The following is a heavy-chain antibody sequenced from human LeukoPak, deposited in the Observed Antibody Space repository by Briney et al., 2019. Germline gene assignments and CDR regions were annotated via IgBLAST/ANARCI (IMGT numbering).Heavy chain of an antibody. Sequence: GGSLRLSCAASGFTFSAYGMSWVRQAPGKGLEWVSGISGTGDTTYYADSVKGRFTISRDNSKYTLYLQMNSLRADDTAVYYCARDMALWGQGTLVTVSS. V-gene: IGHV3-23*01. CDR3: ARDMAL. CDR1: GFTFSAYG. CDR2: ISGTGDTT. D-gene: IGHD4/OR15-4a*01. J-gene: IGHJ4*02.